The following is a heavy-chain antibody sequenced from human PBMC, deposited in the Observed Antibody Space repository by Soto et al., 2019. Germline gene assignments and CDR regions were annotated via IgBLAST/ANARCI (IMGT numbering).Heavy chain of an antibody. D-gene: IGHD2-15*01. CDR2: INYDGSGT. CDR1: GFTFSSYW. J-gene: IGHJ4*02. V-gene: IGHV3-74*01. Sequence: GGSLRLSCAASGFTFSSYWMHWVRQAPGKGLVWVSRINYDGSGTSYADSVKGRFTISRDNAKNTLYLQMNSLRAEDTAVYYCARVECSGGSCYSIDHWGQGT. CDR3: ARVECSGGSCYSIDH.